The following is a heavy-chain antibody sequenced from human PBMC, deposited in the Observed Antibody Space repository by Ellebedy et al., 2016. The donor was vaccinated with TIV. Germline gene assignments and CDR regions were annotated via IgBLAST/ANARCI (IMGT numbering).Heavy chain of an antibody. CDR1: GGSFSGYY. Sequence: SETLSLTXAVYGGSFSGYYWSWIRQPPGKGLEWIGEINHSGSTNYNPSLKSRVTISVDTSKNQFSLKLSSVTAADTAVYYCASEPYYDSSGVDYWGQGTLVTVSS. V-gene: IGHV4-34*01. CDR3: ASEPYYDSSGVDY. CDR2: INHSGST. J-gene: IGHJ4*02. D-gene: IGHD3-22*01.